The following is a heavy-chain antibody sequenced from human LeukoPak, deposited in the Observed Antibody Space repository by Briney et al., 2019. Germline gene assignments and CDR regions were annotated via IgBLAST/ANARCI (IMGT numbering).Heavy chain of an antibody. CDR3: ARLRYYYDSSGAEFDY. Sequence: SETLSLTCTVSGGSISSYYWSWVRQPPGKGLEWMGDIYSSGSTNYYPSLKSRVTISVDTSKNQFSLKLSSVTAADTAVYYCARLRYYYDSSGAEFDYWGQGTLVTVSS. CDR1: GGSISSYY. V-gene: IGHV4-4*09. D-gene: IGHD3-22*01. CDR2: IYSSGST. J-gene: IGHJ4*02.